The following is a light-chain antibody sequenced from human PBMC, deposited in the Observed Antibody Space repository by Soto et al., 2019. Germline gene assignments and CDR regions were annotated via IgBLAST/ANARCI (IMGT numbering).Light chain of an antibody. CDR3: QQYNSWPLT. CDR1: QSLSNN. CDR2: DIF. J-gene: IGKJ4*01. V-gene: IGKV3D-15*01. Sequence: DIVLTQSPCTLSFSPGDRCALSFVASQSLSNNFLAWYQQKPGQAPRLVIYDIFTRATGVPTRISGSGSGTEFTLTISSLQSEDFAVYYCQQYNSWPLTFGGGTKVDIK.